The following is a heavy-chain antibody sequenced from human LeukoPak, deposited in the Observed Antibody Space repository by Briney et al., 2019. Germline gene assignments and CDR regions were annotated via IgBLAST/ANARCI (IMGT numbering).Heavy chain of an antibody. D-gene: IGHD2-21*01. CDR1: GGSISSYY. V-gene: IGHV4-59*08. J-gene: IGHJ5*02. Sequence: PSETLSLTCTVSGGSISSYYWSWIRQPPGKGLEWIGYIYYSGSTNYNPSLKSRVTISIDTSQNQFSLRLSSVTAADTAVYYCARTASSGVVWFDPWGQGTLVTVSS. CDR2: IYYSGST. CDR3: ARTASSGVVWFDP.